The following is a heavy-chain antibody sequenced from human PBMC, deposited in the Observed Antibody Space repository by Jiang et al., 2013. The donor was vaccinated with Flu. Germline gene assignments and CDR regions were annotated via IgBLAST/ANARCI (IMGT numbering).Heavy chain of an antibody. CDR1: GYTFPNSA. J-gene: IGHJ4*02. CDR2: INAGNGNR. CDR3: AKDVNGHKHFDY. V-gene: IGHV1-3*01. Sequence: KKPGASVKVSCKASGYTFPNSAMHWVRQAPGQRLEWMGWINAGNGNRKYSQAFQGRLTLTWDTSASTAYMELISLRSEDTAVYYCAKDVNGHKHFDYWGQGTLVSVSS. D-gene: IGHD2-8*01.